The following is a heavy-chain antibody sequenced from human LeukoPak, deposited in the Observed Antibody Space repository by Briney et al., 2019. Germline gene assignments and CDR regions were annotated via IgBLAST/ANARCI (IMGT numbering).Heavy chain of an antibody. J-gene: IGHJ6*02. CDR2: IYYSGST. D-gene: IGHD3-10*01. V-gene: IGHV4-31*03. CDR3: ARGGPSNYYGSGVPTPYYYGMDV. Sequence: SETLSLTCTVSGGSISSGGYYWSWIRQHPGKGLEWIGYIYYSGSTYYNPSLKSRVTISVDTSKNQFSLKLSSVTAADTAVYYCARGGPSNYYGSGVPTPYYYGMDVWGQGTTVTVSS. CDR1: GGSISSGGYY.